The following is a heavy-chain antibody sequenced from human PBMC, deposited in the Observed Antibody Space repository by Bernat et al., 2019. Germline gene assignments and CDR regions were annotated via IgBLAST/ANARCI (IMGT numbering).Heavy chain of an antibody. CDR3: ARVHYGDYVDYYYYMDV. CDR1: GGTFSSYA. J-gene: IGHJ6*03. CDR2: IIPIFGTA. D-gene: IGHD4-17*01. V-gene: IGHV1-69*01. Sequence: QVQLVQSGAEVKKPGSSVKVSCKASGGTFSSYAISWVRQAPGQGLEWMGGIIPIFGTANYAQKFQGRVTITADESTSTAYMELSSLRSEDTAVYYCARVHYGDYVDYYYYMDVWGKGTTVTVSS.